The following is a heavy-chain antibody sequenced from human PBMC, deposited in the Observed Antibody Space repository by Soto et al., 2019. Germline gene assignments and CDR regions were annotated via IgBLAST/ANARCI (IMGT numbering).Heavy chain of an antibody. V-gene: IGHV1-58*01. J-gene: IGHJ3*01. CDR1: GFTFTSSA. D-gene: IGHD3-10*01. Sequence: SVKVSCKASGFTFTSSAVQWVRQARGQRLEWIGWIVVGSGNTNYAQKFQERVTITRDMSTSTAYMELSSLRSEDTAVYYCAAAPYGVRAFDFWGQGPMATVSS. CDR2: IVVGSGNT. CDR3: AAAPYGVRAFDF.